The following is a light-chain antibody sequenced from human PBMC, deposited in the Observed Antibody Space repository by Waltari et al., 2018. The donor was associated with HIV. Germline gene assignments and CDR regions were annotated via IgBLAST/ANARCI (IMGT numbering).Light chain of an antibody. CDR3: LLFFGATRV. V-gene: IGLV7-46*01. CDR2: DTT. Sequence: VVTQETSLPVSPGGTIILTCGSSGGAVCPENYAYWFQQKPGQAPTTLIHDTTQRHFWTPARFSGFLLGDKAALTLSGALSEDEGVYFCLLFFGATRVFGGGTMVTVL. J-gene: IGLJ2*01. CDR1: GGAVCPENY.